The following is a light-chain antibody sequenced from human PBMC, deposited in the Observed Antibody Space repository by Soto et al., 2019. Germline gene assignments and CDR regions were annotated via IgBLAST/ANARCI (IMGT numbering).Light chain of an antibody. CDR3: QQYDKWPLT. Sequence: EIVMTQSPATLSVSPGERATLSCRARQSVSSKLAWYQQKVGQAPRLLIYGASTRAAGIPARFSGSGSGTEFTLTISSLQSEDFEVYYCQQYDKWPLTFGGGAKVEIK. J-gene: IGKJ4*01. CDR1: QSVSSK. CDR2: GAS. V-gene: IGKV3-15*01.